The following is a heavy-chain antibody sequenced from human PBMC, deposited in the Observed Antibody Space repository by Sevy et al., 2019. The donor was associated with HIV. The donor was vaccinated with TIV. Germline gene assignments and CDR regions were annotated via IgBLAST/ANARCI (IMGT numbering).Heavy chain of an antibody. J-gene: IGHJ4*02. CDR2: LSFGCGKI. V-gene: IGHV3-21*04. CDR3: AGEGCSRPHDY. CDR1: GFAFYEYS. D-gene: IGHD2-8*01. Sequence: GGSLRLSCAASGFAFYEYSMSWIRQAPGKGLEWVATLSFGCGKINYADSVKGRFTISRDNSKNSFYLQMDNLRVEDTAFYYWAGEGCSRPHDYWGQGTRVTVSS.